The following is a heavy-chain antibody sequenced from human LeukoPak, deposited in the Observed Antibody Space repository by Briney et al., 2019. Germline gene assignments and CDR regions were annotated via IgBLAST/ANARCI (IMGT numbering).Heavy chain of an antibody. J-gene: IGHJ4*02. Sequence: GGSLRLSCAASGFTFSSYWMHWVRQVPGKGLVWVSRINSDGSSTSYADSVKGRFTISRDNAKNTLYLQMNSLRAEDTAVYYCARVGDCSTTSCYGPDYWGQGTLVTVSS. CDR1: GFTFSSYW. V-gene: IGHV3-74*01. CDR3: ARVGDCSTTSCYGPDY. CDR2: INSDGSST. D-gene: IGHD2-2*01.